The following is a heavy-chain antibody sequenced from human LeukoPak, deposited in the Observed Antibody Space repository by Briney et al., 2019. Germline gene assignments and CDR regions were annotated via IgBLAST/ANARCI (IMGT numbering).Heavy chain of an antibody. V-gene: IGHV4-4*07. CDR3: AGGTSSWYGTTPMDY. D-gene: IGHD6-13*01. J-gene: IGHJ4*02. CDR2: IYTSGST. Sequence: PSETLSLTCTVSGGSISSYYWSWIRQPAGKGLEWIGRIYTSGSTNYSPSLKSRVTMSVDTSKNQFSLKLSSVTAADTAVYYCAGGTSSWYGTTPMDYWGQGTLVTVSS. CDR1: GGSISSYY.